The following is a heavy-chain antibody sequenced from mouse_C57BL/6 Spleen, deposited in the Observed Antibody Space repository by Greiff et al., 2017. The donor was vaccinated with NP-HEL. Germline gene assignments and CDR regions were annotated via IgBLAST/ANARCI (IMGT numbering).Heavy chain of an antibody. CDR2: IDPETGGT. CDR3: TRAGGSSWYFDV. Sequence: VKVVESGAELVRPGASVTLSCKASGYTFTDYEMHWVKQTPVHGLEWIGAIDPETGGTAYNQKFKGKAILTADKSSSTAYMELRSLTSEDSAVYYCTRAGGSSWYFDVWGTGTTVTVSS. D-gene: IGHD1-1*01. V-gene: IGHV1-15*01. J-gene: IGHJ1*03. CDR1: GYTFTDYE.